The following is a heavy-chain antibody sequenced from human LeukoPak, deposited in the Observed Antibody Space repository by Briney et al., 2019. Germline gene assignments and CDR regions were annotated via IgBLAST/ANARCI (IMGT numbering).Heavy chain of an antibody. Sequence: ASVKVSCKVSGYTLTELSMHWVRQAPGKGLEWMGGFDPEDGETIYAQKFQGRVTMTEDTSTDTAYMELSSLRSEDTAVYYCATGLSIPVRGVIIKLFDYWGQGTLVTVSS. CDR1: GYTLTELS. CDR3: ATGLSIPVRGVIIKLFDY. V-gene: IGHV1-24*01. D-gene: IGHD3-10*02. CDR2: FDPEDGET. J-gene: IGHJ4*02.